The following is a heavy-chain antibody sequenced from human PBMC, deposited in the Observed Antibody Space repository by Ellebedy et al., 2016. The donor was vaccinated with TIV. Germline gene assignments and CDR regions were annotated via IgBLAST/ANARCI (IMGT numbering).Heavy chain of an antibody. CDR2: IYYSGST. Sequence: SETLSLXXTVSGGSISSGDYYWSWIRQPPGKGLEWIGYIYYSGSTYYNPSLKSRVTISVDTSKNQFSLKLSSVTAADTAVYYCARGVYGDYGYYGMDVWGQGTTVTVSS. CDR1: GGSISSGDYY. V-gene: IGHV4-30-4*01. CDR3: ARGVYGDYGYYGMDV. D-gene: IGHD4-17*01. J-gene: IGHJ6*02.